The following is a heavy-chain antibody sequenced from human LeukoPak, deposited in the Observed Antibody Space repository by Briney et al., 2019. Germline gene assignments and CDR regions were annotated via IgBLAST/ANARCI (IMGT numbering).Heavy chain of an antibody. CDR2: ISSSGNYI. V-gene: IGHV3-21*01. Sequence: GGSLRLSCTASGFTFSSYSMNWVRQAPGKGLEWVSSISSSGNYIDYADSVKGRFTVSRDNAKNSLYLQMHSLRAEETAVYYCGRAVSGSGSNWGQGTLVTVSS. D-gene: IGHD3-10*01. CDR3: GRAVSGSGSN. J-gene: IGHJ4*02. CDR1: GFTFSSYS.